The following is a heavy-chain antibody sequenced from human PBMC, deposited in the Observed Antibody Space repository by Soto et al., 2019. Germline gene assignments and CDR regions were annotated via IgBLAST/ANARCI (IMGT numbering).Heavy chain of an antibody. Sequence: PGGSLRLSCATSGFTFSYYWMHWVRQAPGKGLEWVSGITWNSRVLAYADSVKGRFTISRDNARNSLYLQMDSLRDEDTALYYCAKGRYDFWSPYYFDSWGQGTLVTVSS. D-gene: IGHD3-3*01. V-gene: IGHV3-9*01. CDR3: AKGRYDFWSPYYFDS. J-gene: IGHJ4*02. CDR1: GFTFSYYW. CDR2: ITWNSRVL.